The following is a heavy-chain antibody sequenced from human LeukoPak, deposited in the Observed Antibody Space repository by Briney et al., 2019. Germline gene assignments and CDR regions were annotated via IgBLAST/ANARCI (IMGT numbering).Heavy chain of an antibody. J-gene: IGHJ4*02. D-gene: IGHD6-13*01. Sequence: GRSRRLSCAASGFTFSNYDMHWVRQAPGKGLEWVAVIWFDGSNKFYADSVKGRFTISRDNSKNTLYLQMNSLRAEDTAVYYCASSAGALIDCWGQGTLVIVSS. V-gene: IGHV3-33*01. CDR3: ASSAGALIDC. CDR2: IWFDGSNK. CDR1: GFTFSNYD.